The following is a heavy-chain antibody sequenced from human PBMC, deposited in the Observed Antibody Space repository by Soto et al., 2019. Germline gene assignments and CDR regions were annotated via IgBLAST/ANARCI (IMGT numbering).Heavy chain of an antibody. V-gene: IGHV4-59*01. CDR3: ARDYGDYGQGQYYYYYYGMDF. D-gene: IGHD4-17*01. J-gene: IGHJ6*02. CDR1: GGCISRYY. CDR2: IYYSGST. Sequence: ASETLSLTCPVSGGCISRYYWSWIRQPPGKGLEWIGYIYYSGSTNYNPSLKSRVTISVHTSKNQFSLKLSSVTAADTAVYYCARDYGDYGQGQYYYYYYGMDFWGQGTTVTVSS.